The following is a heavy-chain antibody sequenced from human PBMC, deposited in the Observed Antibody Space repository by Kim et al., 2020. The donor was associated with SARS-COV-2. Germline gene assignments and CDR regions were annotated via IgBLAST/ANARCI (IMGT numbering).Heavy chain of an antibody. CDR1: GFTFRNYA. CDR2: IAVSGDT. CDR3: TKAPAEYCSGVRCYPFDY. D-gene: IGHD2-15*01. Sequence: GGSLRLSCAASGFTFRNYAMSWVRQAPGKGLEWVSAIAVSGDTYHADSVRGRFTISRDNSKNTLYLQMNSLRVEDTAIYSCTKAPAEYCSGVRCYPFDYWGQGAMVTVSS. J-gene: IGHJ4*02. V-gene: IGHV3-23*01.